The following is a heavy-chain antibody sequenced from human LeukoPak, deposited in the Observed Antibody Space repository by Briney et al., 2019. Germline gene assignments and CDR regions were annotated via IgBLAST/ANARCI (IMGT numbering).Heavy chain of an antibody. CDR2: INPNSGGT. Sequence: ASLKVSCKASGYTFTDYYMHWVRQAPGQGLEWMGWINPNSGGTNYAQKFQGRVTMTRDTSISTAYMELSRLRSDDTAVYYCAKKLGRGYCSSTSCVGAFDIWGQGTMVTVSS. D-gene: IGHD2-2*01. V-gene: IGHV1-2*02. CDR3: AKKLGRGYCSSTSCVGAFDI. CDR1: GYTFTDYY. J-gene: IGHJ3*02.